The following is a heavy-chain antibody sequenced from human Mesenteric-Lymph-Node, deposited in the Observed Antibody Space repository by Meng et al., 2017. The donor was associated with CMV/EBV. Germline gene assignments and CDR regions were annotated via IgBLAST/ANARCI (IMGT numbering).Heavy chain of an antibody. CDR3: AKHGSPRRRSSGAYYYYYGMDV. J-gene: IGHJ6*02. CDR1: GFIFSTSW. Sequence: LSLTCAASGFIFSTSWMTWVRQAPGKGLEWVSVIYSGGSSTYYADSVKGRFTISRDNSKNTLYLQMNSLRAEDTAVYYCAKHGSPRRRSSGAYYYYYGMDVWGQGTTVTVSS. CDR2: IYSGGSST. D-gene: IGHD6-19*01. V-gene: IGHV3-23*03.